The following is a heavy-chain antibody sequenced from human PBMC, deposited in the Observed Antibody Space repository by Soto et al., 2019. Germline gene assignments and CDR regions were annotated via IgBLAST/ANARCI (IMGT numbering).Heavy chain of an antibody. CDR2: IYYSGST. J-gene: IGHJ4*02. V-gene: IGHV4-30-4*01. CDR1: VVSITSGDYY. Sequence: PSETLSLTCTFSVVSITSGDYYCSWIRQPPWKGLEWIGYIYYSGSTYYNPSLKSRITMSADTSKNQLSLNLSSVTAADTAMYYCAAGTPCEQHFEYWGQGTRVTVS. CDR3: AAGTPCEQHFEY.